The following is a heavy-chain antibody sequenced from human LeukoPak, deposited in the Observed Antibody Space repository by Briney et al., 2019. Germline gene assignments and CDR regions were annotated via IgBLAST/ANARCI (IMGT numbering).Heavy chain of an antibody. CDR2: ISGSGDST. J-gene: IGHJ4*02. Sequence: QPGGPLRLSCAASGFTFSTYGMTWVRQVPGKGLEWVSTISGSGDSTYYADSVKGRFTISRDNSKNTLYLQMNSLRAEDTAVYYCAKYRCSSTSCYSPGTFDYWGQGTLVTVSS. CDR1: GFTFSTYG. V-gene: IGHV3-23*01. D-gene: IGHD2-2*01. CDR3: AKYRCSSTSCYSPGTFDY.